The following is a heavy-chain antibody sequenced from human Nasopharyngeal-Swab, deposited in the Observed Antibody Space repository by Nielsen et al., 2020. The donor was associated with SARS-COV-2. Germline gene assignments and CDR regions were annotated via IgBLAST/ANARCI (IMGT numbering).Heavy chain of an antibody. V-gene: IGHV4-61*02. CDR1: GGSISSGSYY. D-gene: IGHD3-9*01. CDR3: ARDIGYAGYLDY. CDR2: IYTSGST. Sequence: LRLSCTVSGGSISSGSYYWSWIRQPAGKGLEWIGRIYTSGSTNYNPSLKSRVTISVDTSKNQFSLKLSSVTAADTAVYYCARDIGYAGYLDYWGQGTLVTVS. J-gene: IGHJ4*02.